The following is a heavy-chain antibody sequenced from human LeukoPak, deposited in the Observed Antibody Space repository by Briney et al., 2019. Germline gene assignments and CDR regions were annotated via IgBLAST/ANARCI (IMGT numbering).Heavy chain of an antibody. D-gene: IGHD6-19*01. CDR3: ARPRVAVAGTCYFDY. V-gene: IGHV4-39*07. CDR2: IYYSGST. J-gene: IGHJ4*02. CDR1: GGSISSSSYY. Sequence: SETLSLTCTVSGGSISSSSYYWGWIRQPPGKGLEWIGSIYYSGSTYYNPSLKSRVTISVDTSKNQFSLKLSSVTAADTAVYYCARPRVAVAGTCYFDYWGQGTLVTVSS.